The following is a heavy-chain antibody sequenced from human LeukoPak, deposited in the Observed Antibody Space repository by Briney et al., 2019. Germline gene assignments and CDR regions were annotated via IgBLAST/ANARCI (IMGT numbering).Heavy chain of an antibody. J-gene: IGHJ4*02. D-gene: IGHD3-3*01. V-gene: IGHV3-23*01. CDR2: ISGSGGST. CDR3: AKAPYDFWSGYIYYFDY. Sequence: GGSLRLSCAASGFTFSSYAMSWVRQAPGKGLEWVSAISGSGGSTYYADSVKGRFTISRDNSKNTLYLQMNSLRAEDTAVYYCAKAPYDFWSGYIYYFDYWGQGTLVTVSS. CDR1: GFTFSSYA.